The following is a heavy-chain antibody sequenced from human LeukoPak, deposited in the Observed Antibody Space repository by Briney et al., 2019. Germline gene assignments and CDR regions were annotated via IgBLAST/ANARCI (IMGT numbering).Heavy chain of an antibody. CDR1: GYTFTSYG. J-gene: IGHJ4*02. CDR3: ATRFLEWLPFDY. CDR2: INPNSGGT. Sequence: ASVKVSCKASGYTFTSYGISWVRQAPGQGLEWMGWINPNSGGTNYAQKFQGRVTMTRDTSISTAYMELSRLRSDDTAVYYCATRFLEWLPFDYWGQGTLVTVSS. V-gene: IGHV1-2*02. D-gene: IGHD3-3*01.